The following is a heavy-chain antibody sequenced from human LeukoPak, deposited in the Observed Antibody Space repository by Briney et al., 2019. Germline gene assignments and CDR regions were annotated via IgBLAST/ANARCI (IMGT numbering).Heavy chain of an antibody. J-gene: IGHJ4*02. CDR2: IYGGGST. Sequence: GGSLRLSCAASGFTVSSNYMSWVRQAPGKGLEWVSVIYGGGSTYYADSVKGRFTISRDNSKNTLYLQMNSLRAEDTAVYYCASSSAYGPGDYWGQGTLVTVSS. CDR3: ASSSAYGPGDY. CDR1: GFTVSSNY. D-gene: IGHD4-17*01. V-gene: IGHV3-66*01.